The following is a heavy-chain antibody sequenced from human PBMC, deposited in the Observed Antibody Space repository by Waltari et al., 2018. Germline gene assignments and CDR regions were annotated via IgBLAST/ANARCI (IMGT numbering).Heavy chain of an antibody. CDR1: GSNFNNAW. CDR3: VTDGGLVVLVAAL. D-gene: IGHD2-15*01. V-gene: IGHV3-15*02. J-gene: IGHJ4*02. Sequence: EVQLVESGGALVKPGGSLRLSCAASGSNFNNAWMTWVRQAPGKGLEWVGHIKAKSDGGTIDYAAPVKGRFTISRDDSQSTLYLQMTSLKTEDTGVYYCVTDGGLVVLVAALWGPGTRVPVSP. CDR2: IKAKSDGGTI.